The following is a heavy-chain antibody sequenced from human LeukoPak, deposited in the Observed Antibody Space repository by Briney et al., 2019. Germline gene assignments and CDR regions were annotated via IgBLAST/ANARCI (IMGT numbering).Heavy chain of an antibody. V-gene: IGHV4-39*01. Sequence: SETLSLTCTVSGGSISSSSYYWGWIRQPPGKGLEWIGSIYYSGSTYYNPSLKSRVTISVDTSKNQFSLKLSSVTAADTAVYYRARANMVRGDPYFDYWGQGTLVTVSS. CDR2: IYYSGST. CDR1: GGSISSSSYY. J-gene: IGHJ4*02. CDR3: ARANMVRGDPYFDY. D-gene: IGHD3-10*01.